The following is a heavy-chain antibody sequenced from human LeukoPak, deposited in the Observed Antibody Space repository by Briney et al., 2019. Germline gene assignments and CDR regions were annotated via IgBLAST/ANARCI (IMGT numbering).Heavy chain of an antibody. J-gene: IGHJ5*02. CDR2: ISTSGST. V-gene: IGHV4-61*02. D-gene: IGHD3-22*01. CDR3: ARDDPYYDSSGSLFS. CDR1: GDSISGANYY. Sequence: PSETLSLTCTVSGDSISGANYYWTWIRQPADKGLEWIGRISTSGSTSYDPSLKSRVTISVDTSKNQFSLKLSSVTAADTAVYYCARDDPYYDSSGSLFSWGQGTLVTVSS.